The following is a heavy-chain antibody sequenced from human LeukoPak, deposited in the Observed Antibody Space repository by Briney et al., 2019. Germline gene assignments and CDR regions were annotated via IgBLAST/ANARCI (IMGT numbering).Heavy chain of an antibody. CDR1: GGTFSSYA. CDR2: IIPIFGTA. V-gene: IGHV1-69*05. J-gene: IGHJ2*01. D-gene: IGHD3-9*01. Sequence: GASVKVSCKASGGTFSSYAISWVRQAPGQGLEWMGGIIPIFGTANYAQKFQGRVTITTDESTSTAYMELSSLRSEDTAVYYCARVPFYDILTGYPLGYWYFDLWGRGTLVTVSS. CDR3: ARVPFYDILTGYPLGYWYFDL.